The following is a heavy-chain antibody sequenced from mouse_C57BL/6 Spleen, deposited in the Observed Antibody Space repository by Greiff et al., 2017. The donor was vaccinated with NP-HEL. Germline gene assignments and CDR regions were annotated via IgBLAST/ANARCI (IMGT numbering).Heavy chain of an antibody. Sequence: DVKLVESGPGLVKPSQSLSLTCSVTGYSITSGYYWNWIRQFPGNKLEWMGYISYDGSNNYNPSLKNRISITRDTSKNQFFLKLNSVTTEDTATYYCAREENYYGSSYDYWGQGTTLTVSS. CDR3: AREENYYGSSYDY. D-gene: IGHD1-1*01. CDR2: ISYDGSN. V-gene: IGHV3-6*01. J-gene: IGHJ2*01. CDR1: GYSITSGYY.